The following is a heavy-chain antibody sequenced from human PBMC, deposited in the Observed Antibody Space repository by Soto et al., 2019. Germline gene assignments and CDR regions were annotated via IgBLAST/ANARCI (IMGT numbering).Heavy chain of an antibody. D-gene: IGHD3-10*01. CDR1: GFAFSSYA. Sequence: EVQLLESGGGLVQPGGSLRLSCAASGFAFSSYAMSWVRQAPGKGLEWVSGISGSGGSTSYADSVKGRFTIARDNSKNTLSLQMNIRRAEDTAVYYCAKVYYGSGRNYLDDWGQGTLVTVSS. CDR3: AKVYYGSGRNYLDD. J-gene: IGHJ4*02. V-gene: IGHV3-23*01. CDR2: ISGSGGST.